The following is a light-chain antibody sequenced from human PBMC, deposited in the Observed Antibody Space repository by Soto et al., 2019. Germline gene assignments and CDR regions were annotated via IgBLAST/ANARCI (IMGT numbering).Light chain of an antibody. V-gene: IGLV2-23*01. CDR2: EGS. CDR1: SSDVGSYKF. CDR3: CSYAGRSTPYV. J-gene: IGLJ1*01. Sequence: SALTQPASVSGTTGQSITISCTGTSSDVGSYKFVSWYQHHPGKAPKLMIYEGSKRPSGVSNRFSGSKSGNTASLTISGLQAEDEADYYCCSYAGRSTPYVFGTGTKVTVL.